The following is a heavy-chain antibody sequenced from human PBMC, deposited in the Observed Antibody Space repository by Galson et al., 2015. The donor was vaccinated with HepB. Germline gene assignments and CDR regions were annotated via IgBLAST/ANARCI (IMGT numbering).Heavy chain of an antibody. CDR1: GYTFTGYY. V-gene: IGHV1-2*02. D-gene: IGHD3-3*01. CDR2: INPNSAGT. CDR3: ARVGSGLLYAFDI. J-gene: IGHJ3*02. Sequence: SCKASGYTFTGYYMHWVRQAPGQGLEWMGWINPNSAGTNYAQKFQGRVTMTRDTSISTAYVELSSLRSDDTAVYYCARVGSGLLYAFDIWGQGTMVTVSS.